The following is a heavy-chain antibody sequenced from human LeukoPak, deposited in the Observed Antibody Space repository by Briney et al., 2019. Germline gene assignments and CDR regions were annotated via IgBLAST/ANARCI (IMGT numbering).Heavy chain of an antibody. CDR3: ARGDDYVWGSYRELDY. V-gene: IGHV1-18*01. Sequence: GASVKVSCKASGYTFTSYGIRWVRQAPGQGLEWMGRISAYNGNTNYAQKLQGRVTMTTDTSTSTAYMELRSLRSDDTAVYYCARGDDYVWGSYRELDYWGQGTLVTVSS. J-gene: IGHJ4*02. CDR2: ISAYNGNT. D-gene: IGHD3-16*02. CDR1: GYTFTSYG.